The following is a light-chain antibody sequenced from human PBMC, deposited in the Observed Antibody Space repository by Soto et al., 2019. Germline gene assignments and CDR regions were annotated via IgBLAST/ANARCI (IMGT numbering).Light chain of an antibody. CDR3: QQYNSYSWT. Sequence: DIQMTQSPSTLSASVGDRVTITCRASQSISSWLAWYKQKPGKAPKLLIYKASSLESGVPSRFRGSVSGPEFTLTISSLQPDDFSTYYCQQYNSYSWTFGQGIKVVIK. CDR2: KAS. V-gene: IGKV1-5*03. J-gene: IGKJ1*01. CDR1: QSISSW.